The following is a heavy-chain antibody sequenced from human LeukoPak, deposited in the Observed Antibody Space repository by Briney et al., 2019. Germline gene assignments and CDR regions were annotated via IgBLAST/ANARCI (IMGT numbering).Heavy chain of an antibody. CDR3: VKDENDYDGFYFDY. J-gene: IGHJ4*02. CDR1: GFTFDKYT. Sequence: GGSLRLSCVASGFTFDKYTMHWVRQAPGKGLELVSLITWDGVGTYYADSVKGRFTISRDNSKSSLYLQMNSLRTEDTALYYCVKDENDYDGFYFDYWGQGSLVTVSS. V-gene: IGHV3-43*01. D-gene: IGHD4-23*01. CDR2: ITWDGVGT.